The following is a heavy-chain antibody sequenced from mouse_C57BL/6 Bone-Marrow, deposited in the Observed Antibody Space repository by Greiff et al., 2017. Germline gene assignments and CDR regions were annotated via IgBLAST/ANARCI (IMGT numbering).Heavy chain of an antibody. CDR1: GYTFTDYY. CDR2: INPNNGGT. CDR3: ARSAGY. V-gene: IGHV1-26*01. J-gene: IGHJ2*01. Sequence: EVQLQQSGPELVKPGASVKISCKASGYTFTDYYMNWVKQSHGKSLEWIGDINPNNGGTSYNQTFKGKATLTVDKSSSTAYMELRSLTSEDSAVYYCARSAGYWGQGTTLTVSS.